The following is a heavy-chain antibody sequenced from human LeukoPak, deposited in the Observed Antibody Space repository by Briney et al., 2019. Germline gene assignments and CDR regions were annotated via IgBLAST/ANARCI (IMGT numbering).Heavy chain of an antibody. CDR2: INEDGSEK. Sequence: GGSLRLSCEASGFSFSTYWMSWVRQAPGEGLEWVANINEDGSEKYYVESVKGRFTVSRDNARNSQYLQMSSLRAEDTAVYFCARYGFITIFGVVTYYMDVWGKGTTVTVSS. D-gene: IGHD3-3*01. V-gene: IGHV3-7*01. J-gene: IGHJ6*03. CDR1: GFSFSTYW. CDR3: ARYGFITIFGVVTYYMDV.